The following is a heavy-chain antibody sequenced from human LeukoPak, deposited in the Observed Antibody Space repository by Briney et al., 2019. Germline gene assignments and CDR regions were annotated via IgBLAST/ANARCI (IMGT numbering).Heavy chain of an antibody. V-gene: IGHV3-23*01. J-gene: IGHJ4*02. CDR1: GFTSSSYA. Sequence: GGSLRLSCAASGFTSSSYAMSWVRQAPGKGLEWVSGISGSDGSTYYADSVKGRFTISRDNSKNTLYLQMNSLRAEDTAVYYCARAGNTRFDYWGQGTLVTVSS. D-gene: IGHD2/OR15-2a*01. CDR2: ISGSDGST. CDR3: ARAGNTRFDY.